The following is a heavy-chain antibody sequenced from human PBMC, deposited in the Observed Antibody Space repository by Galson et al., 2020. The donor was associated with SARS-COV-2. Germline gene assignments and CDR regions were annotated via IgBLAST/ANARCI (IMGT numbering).Heavy chain of an antibody. CDR2: IYYSGST. J-gene: IGHJ6*02. D-gene: IGHD4-4*01. CDR3: ARMWGLTVTTFFYYYYGMDV. V-gene: IGHV4-39*07. Sequence: SETLSLTCTVSGGSISSSSYYWGWIRQPPGKGLEWIGSIYYSGSTYYNPSLKSRVTISVDTSKNQFSLKLSSVTAADMAVYYCARMWGLTVTTFFYYYYGMDVWGQGTTVTVSS. CDR1: GGSISSSSYY.